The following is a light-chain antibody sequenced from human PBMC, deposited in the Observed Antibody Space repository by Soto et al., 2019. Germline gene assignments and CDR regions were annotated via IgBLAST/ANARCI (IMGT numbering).Light chain of an antibody. CDR3: ATWDSALSAGV. CDR1: SSNIGDNS. Sequence: QSVLTQPPSMSAAPGQMVAISCSGTSSNIGDNSVSWYQHFPGTAPKVLIYDNNRRPSGIPDRFSVSKSGTSATLTIIGLQTGDEADYYCATWDSALSAGVFGGGTQLTVL. J-gene: IGLJ3*02. V-gene: IGLV1-51*01. CDR2: DNN.